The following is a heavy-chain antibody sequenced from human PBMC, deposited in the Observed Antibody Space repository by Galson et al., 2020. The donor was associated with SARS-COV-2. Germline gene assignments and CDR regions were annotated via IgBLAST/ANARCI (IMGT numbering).Heavy chain of an antibody. D-gene: IGHD1-26*01. Sequence: GESLKISCAASEFSFSSNWMTWVRQAPGKGLEWVASMNRDGSERYYVDSVKGRFTIFRDTAENSLYLQMNSLGVEDTATYYCARDGIWGQGTLVTVSS. CDR1: EFSFSSNW. CDR2: MNRDGSER. V-gene: IGHV3-7*01. CDR3: ARDGI. J-gene: IGHJ4*02.